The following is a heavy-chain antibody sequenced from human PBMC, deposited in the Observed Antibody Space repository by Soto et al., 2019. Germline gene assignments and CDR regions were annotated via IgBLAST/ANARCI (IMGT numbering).Heavy chain of an antibody. CDR3: ARDAYISGYYQFDY. Sequence: EVQLVESGGGLVQPGGSLRLSCAASGFTFSSYWMHLVRPVPGKGLVWVSRIHFDGSTTNYADSVKGRFTISRDNAKNTLSLQMNSLRAEDTAVYYCARDAYISGYYQFDYWGQGTLVTVSS. D-gene: IGHD6-19*01. CDR2: IHFDGSTT. CDR1: GFTFSSYW. J-gene: IGHJ4*02. V-gene: IGHV3-74*01.